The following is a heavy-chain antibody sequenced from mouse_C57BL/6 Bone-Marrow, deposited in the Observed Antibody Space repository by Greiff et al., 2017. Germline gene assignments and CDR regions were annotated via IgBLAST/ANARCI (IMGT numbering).Heavy chain of an antibody. J-gene: IGHJ2*01. CDR2: IDPEIGDT. Sequence: VQLQQSGAELVRPGASVKLSCTASGFNIKDDYIHWVKQRPEQGLEWIGWIDPEIGDTEYASKFQGKATITSDTSSNTAYLRLRSLTSEDTAVYYCSSFDGNYFDFWGQGTPLTVAS. D-gene: IGHD2-3*01. V-gene: IGHV14-4*01. CDR3: SSFDGNYFDF. CDR1: GFNIKDDY.